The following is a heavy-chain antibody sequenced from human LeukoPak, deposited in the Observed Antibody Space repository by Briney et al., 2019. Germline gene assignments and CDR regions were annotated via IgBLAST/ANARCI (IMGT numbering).Heavy chain of an antibody. CDR1: GGSISSYY. Sequence: PSETLSLTCTVSGGSISSYYWSWIRQPPGKGLEWIGYIYYSGSTNYNPSLKSRVTISVDTSKNQFPLKLSSVTAADTAVYYCASETTYSGSGLQYWGQGTLVTVSS. J-gene: IGHJ4*02. CDR2: IYYSGST. V-gene: IGHV4-59*08. CDR3: ASETTYSGSGLQY. D-gene: IGHD1-26*01.